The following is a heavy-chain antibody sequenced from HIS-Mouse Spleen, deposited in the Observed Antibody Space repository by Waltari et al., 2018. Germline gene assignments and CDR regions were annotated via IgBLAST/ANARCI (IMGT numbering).Heavy chain of an antibody. D-gene: IGHD3-3*01. CDR1: GYSISSGYY. CDR2: IYYSGST. J-gene: IGHJ4*02. CDR3: ARADDFWSGSFDY. V-gene: IGHV4-38-2*02. Sequence: QVQLQESGPGLVNPSETLSLTCTVSGYSISSGYYWGWIRQPPGKGLEWIGSIYYSGSTYYNPSLKSRVTRSVDTSKNQFSLKLSSVTAADTAVYYCARADDFWSGSFDYWGQGTLVTVSS.